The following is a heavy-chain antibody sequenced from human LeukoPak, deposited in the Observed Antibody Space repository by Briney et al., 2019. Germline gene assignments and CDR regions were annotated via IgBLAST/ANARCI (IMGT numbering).Heavy chain of an antibody. V-gene: IGHV1-18*01. D-gene: IGHD2-2*02. Sequence: ASVKVSCKASGYTFRSYGISWVRQAPGQGLEWMGWISAYNGNTNYAQNLQGRVTMTTDTSTSTAYMELRSLRSDDTAVCYCARDPVGYCSSSSCYTGGDFDYWGQGTLVTVSS. J-gene: IGHJ4*02. CDR1: GYTFRSYG. CDR3: ARDPVGYCSSSSCYTGGDFDY. CDR2: ISAYNGNT.